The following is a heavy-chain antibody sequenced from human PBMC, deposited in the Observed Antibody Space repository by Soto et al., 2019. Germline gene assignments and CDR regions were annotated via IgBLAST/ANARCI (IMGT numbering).Heavy chain of an antibody. Sequence: QVQLVESGVGVVQPGRSLRLSCAASGFTFSSYAMHWVRQAPGKGLEWVAVISYDGSNKYYADSVKGRFTISRDNSKNTLYLQMNSLRAEDTAVYYCARSGYSSGWYQSDAYWGQGTLVTVSS. CDR1: GFTFSSYA. J-gene: IGHJ4*02. CDR2: ISYDGSNK. D-gene: IGHD6-19*01. V-gene: IGHV3-30-3*01. CDR3: ARSGYSSGWYQSDAY.